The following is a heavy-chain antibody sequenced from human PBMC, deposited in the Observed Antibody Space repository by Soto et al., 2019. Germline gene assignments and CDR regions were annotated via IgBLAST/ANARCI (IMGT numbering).Heavy chain of an antibody. CDR1: GFSLSTSGVG. V-gene: IGHV2-5*02. D-gene: IGHD3-3*01. J-gene: IGHJ5*02. CDR3: AHRRVDLRFLEWPRAAVGRGWFDP. Sequence: SGPTLVKPTQTLTLTCTFSGFSLSTSGVGVGWIRQPPGKALEWLALIYWDDDKRYSPSLKSRLTITKDTSKNQVVLTMTNMDPVDTATYYCAHRRVDLRFLEWPRAAVGRGWFDPWGQGTLVTVSS. CDR2: IYWDDDK.